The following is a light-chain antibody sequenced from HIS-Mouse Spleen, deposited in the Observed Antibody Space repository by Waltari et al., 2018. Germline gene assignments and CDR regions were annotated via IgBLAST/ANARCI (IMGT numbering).Light chain of an antibody. Sequence: QSVLTQPPSASGTPGQRVTISCSGSSSNIGSNYVYGYQQLPGTSPKLLIYGNNQRPSGVPDRFSGSKSGTSASLAISGLRSEDEADYYCAAWDDSLSGPVFGGGTKLTVL. V-gene: IGLV1-47*01. CDR3: AAWDDSLSGPV. CDR2: GNN. CDR1: SSNIGSNY. J-gene: IGLJ3*02.